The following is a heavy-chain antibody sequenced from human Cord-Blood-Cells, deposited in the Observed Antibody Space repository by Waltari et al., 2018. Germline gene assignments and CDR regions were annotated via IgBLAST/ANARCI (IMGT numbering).Heavy chain of an antibody. J-gene: IGHJ6*03. CDR2: IWYDGSNT. CDR3: AKVAGSGGSYYYYYYMDV. Sequence: QVQLVESGGGVVQPGRSLRLSCAASGFTFSSYGMHWVRQAPGKGLGGVAVIWYDGSNTYYADSVKGRFTIARDNSKNTLYLQVNSLRAEDTAMYYCAKVAGSGGSYYYYYYMDVWGKGTTVTVSS. V-gene: IGHV3-30*18. D-gene: IGHD1-26*01. CDR1: GFTFSSYG.